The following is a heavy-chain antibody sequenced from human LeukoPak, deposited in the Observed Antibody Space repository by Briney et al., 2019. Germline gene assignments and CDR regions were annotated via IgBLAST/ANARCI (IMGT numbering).Heavy chain of an antibody. D-gene: IGHD3/OR15-3a*01. CDR2: INHSGST. Sequence: KTSETLSLTCAVYGGSFSGYYWSWIRQPPGKGLEWIGEINHSGSTNYNPSLKSRVTISVDTSKNQFSLKLSSVTAADTAVYYCASFGLTNYFDYWGQGTLVTVSS. CDR1: GGSFSGYY. CDR3: ASFGLTNYFDY. J-gene: IGHJ4*02. V-gene: IGHV4-34*01.